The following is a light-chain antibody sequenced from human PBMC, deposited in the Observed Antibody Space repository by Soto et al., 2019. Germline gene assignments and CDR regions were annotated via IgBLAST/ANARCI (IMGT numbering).Light chain of an antibody. CDR3: QQFNSYPQT. Sequence: AIQLTQSPSSLSASVGDRVTITCRASQGISSALAWYQQKPGKAPKLLIYDASSLESGVPSRFSGSGSGTEFTLTISSLQPEDFVAYYCQQFNSYPQTFGGRTKVEIK. CDR2: DAS. V-gene: IGKV1-13*02. CDR1: QGISSA. J-gene: IGKJ4*01.